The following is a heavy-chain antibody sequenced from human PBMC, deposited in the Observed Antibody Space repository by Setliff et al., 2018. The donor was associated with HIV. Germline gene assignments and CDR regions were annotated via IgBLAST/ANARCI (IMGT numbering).Heavy chain of an antibody. CDR3: ATGPLDY. J-gene: IGHJ4*02. CDR2: IKHNSDGGTT. V-gene: IGHV3-15*01. Sequence: PGGSLRLSCGASGFSFRSYSMNWVRRAPEKGLEWVGLIKHNSDGGTTDFAAPVKGRFTISRDDSKNTVYLQMNSLKIDDTGLYYCATGPLDYWGQGTLVTVSS. CDR1: GFSFRSYS.